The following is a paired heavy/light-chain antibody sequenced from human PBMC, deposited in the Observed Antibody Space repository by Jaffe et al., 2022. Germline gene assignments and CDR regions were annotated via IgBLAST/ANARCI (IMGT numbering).Heavy chain of an antibody. J-gene: IGHJ4*02. D-gene: IGHD6-13*01. CDR2: ISATGAST. CDR1: GFSFSTYV. Sequence: EVQLLESGGGLVQPGGSLRLSCEASGFSFSTYVMNWVRQAPGKGLEWVSAISATGASTYYADSVNGRFTISRDNSKNTLYLQMNSLRAEDTAVYHCAPGMTAAGTNDYWGQGTLVTVSP. CDR3: APGMTAAGTNDY. V-gene: IGHV3-23*01.
Light chain of an antibody. CDR1: QSVSSN. CDR3: QQYNNWPIA. CDR2: GAS. Sequence: EMVMTQSPATLSVSPGERATLSCRASQSVSSNLAWYQQKPGQAPRLLISGASTRATGIPARFSGSGSGTEFTLTISSLRSEDFAVYYCQQYNNWPIAFGQGTRLEIK. J-gene: IGKJ5*01. V-gene: IGKV3-15*01.